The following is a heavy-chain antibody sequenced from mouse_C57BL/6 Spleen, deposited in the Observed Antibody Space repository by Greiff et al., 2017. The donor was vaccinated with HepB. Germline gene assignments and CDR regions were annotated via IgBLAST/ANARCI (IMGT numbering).Heavy chain of an antibody. V-gene: IGHV3-6*01. CDR3: ARRDSSWCFDY. Sequence: EVKLMESGPGLVKPSQSLSLTCSVTGYSITSGYYWNWIRQFPGNKLEWMGYISYDGSNNYNPSLKNRISITRDTSKNQFFLKLNSVTTEDTATYYCARRDSSWCFDYWGQGTTLTVSS. CDR2: ISYDGSN. J-gene: IGHJ2*01. CDR1: GYSITSGYY. D-gene: IGHD1-1*01.